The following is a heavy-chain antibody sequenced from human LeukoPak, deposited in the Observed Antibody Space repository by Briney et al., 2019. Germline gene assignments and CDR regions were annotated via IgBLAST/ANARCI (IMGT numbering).Heavy chain of an antibody. J-gene: IGHJ4*02. CDR3: ARAAAAGTLGGYYFDY. Sequence: PGGSLRLSCAASEFSVGSNYMTWVRQAPGEGLEWVSLIYSGGSTYYADSVKGRFTISRDNSKNTLYLQMNSLRAEDTAVYYCARAAAAGTLGGYYFDYWGQGTLVTVSS. V-gene: IGHV3-66*01. CDR2: IYSGGST. D-gene: IGHD6-13*01. CDR1: EFSVGSNY.